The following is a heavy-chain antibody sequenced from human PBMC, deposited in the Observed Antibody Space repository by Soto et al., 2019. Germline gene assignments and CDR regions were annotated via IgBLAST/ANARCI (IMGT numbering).Heavy chain of an antibody. Sequence: GGSLRLSCAASGFTFSSYAMHWVRQAPGKGLEWVAVISYDGSNKYYADSVKGRFTISRDNSKNTLYLQMNSLRPEDTAVYYCVGDRAGVRYFAWLLDPFTLDVWGQGTTVTVYS. CDR1: GFTFSSYA. J-gene: IGHJ6*02. V-gene: IGHV3-30-3*01. CDR3: VGDRAGVRYFAWLLDPFTLDV. CDR2: ISYDGSNK. D-gene: IGHD3-9*01.